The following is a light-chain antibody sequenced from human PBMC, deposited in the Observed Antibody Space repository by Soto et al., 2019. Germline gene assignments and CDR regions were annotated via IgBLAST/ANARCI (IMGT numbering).Light chain of an antibody. J-gene: IGLJ1*01. Sequence: QSVLTQPASVSGSPGQSITVSCAGTNSDVGGYNLVSWYQQHPGKAPKLIIYEGTERPSGISPRFSGSKSGNTASLTISGLQAEDEADYYCSSYTSSSIYVFGSGTKVTVL. CDR2: EGT. CDR3: SSYTSSSIYV. CDR1: NSDVGGYNL. V-gene: IGLV2-23*01.